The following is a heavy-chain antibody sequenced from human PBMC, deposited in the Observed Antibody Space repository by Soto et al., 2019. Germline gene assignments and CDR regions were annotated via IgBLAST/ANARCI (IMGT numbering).Heavy chain of an antibody. CDR1: GYTFTSYA. Sequence: ASVKVSCKASGYTFTSYAMHWVRQAPGQRLEWMGWINAGNGNTKYSQKFQGRVTITRDTSASTAYMELSSLRSEDTAVYYCARDPSRTMVRGVIITDNWFDPWGQGTLVTVSS. D-gene: IGHD3-10*01. J-gene: IGHJ5*02. CDR3: ARDPSRTMVRGVIITDNWFDP. V-gene: IGHV1-3*01. CDR2: INAGNGNT.